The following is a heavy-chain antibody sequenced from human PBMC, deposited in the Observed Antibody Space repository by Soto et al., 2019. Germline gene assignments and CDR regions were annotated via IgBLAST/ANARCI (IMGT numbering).Heavy chain of an antibody. CDR1: GFSLSTYHMG. Sequence: QITLKESGPTLVRPAQTLTLTCDFSGFSLSTYHMGVAWIRQPPGKALEWLALIYWDDDKRYSPSLKDRLAISKDTSNNQAVLTITNIGPGDSATYFCAHAGDYDLLTFDHWGPGTLVTVSS. J-gene: IGHJ4*02. CDR2: IYWDDDK. D-gene: IGHD3-22*01. CDR3: AHAGDYDLLTFDH. V-gene: IGHV2-5*02.